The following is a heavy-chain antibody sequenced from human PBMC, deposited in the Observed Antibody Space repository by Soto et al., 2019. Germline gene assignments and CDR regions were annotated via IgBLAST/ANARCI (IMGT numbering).Heavy chain of an antibody. D-gene: IGHD3-22*01. J-gene: IGHJ4*02. CDR3: AKAHTFRFYYFTGGDY. CDR2: MSYDGSDT. Sequence: QVQLVESGGGVVQPGRSLRLSCVGSGFIFSNNGMHWVRQTPGKGLEWVAFMSYDGSDTFYADSVKGRFTISRDNSKNTLYLQMDTLRAGDSAVYYCAKAHTFRFYYFTGGDYWGQGTLVTVSS. CDR1: GFIFSNNG. V-gene: IGHV3-33*03.